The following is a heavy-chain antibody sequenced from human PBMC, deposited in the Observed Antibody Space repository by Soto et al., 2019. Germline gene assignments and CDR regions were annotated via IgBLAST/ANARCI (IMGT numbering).Heavy chain of an antibody. V-gene: IGHV3-30-3*01. CDR2: ISYDGSNK. Sequence: QAPGKGLEWVAVISYDGSNKYYADSVKGRFTISRDNSKNTLYLQMNSLRAEDTAVYYCARDGIGSGTAPDYYGMDVWGQGTTVTVSS. J-gene: IGHJ6*02. CDR3: ARDGIGSGTAPDYYGMDV. D-gene: IGHD1-7*01.